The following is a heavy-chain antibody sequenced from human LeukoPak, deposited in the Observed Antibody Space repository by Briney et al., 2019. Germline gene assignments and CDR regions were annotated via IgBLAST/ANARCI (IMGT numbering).Heavy chain of an antibody. V-gene: IGHV3-30*18. J-gene: IGHJ4*02. CDR3: VKDPGQWLGRFDY. CDR2: ISYDGSIK. D-gene: IGHD6-19*01. Sequence: PGGSLRLSCAVSGFTFSSYGMHWVRQAPGKGLEWVAVISYDGSIKYYADSVKGRFTISRDNSKNTLYLQMNSLRAEDTAVYYCVKDPGQWLGRFDYWGQGTLVTVSS. CDR1: GFTFSSYG.